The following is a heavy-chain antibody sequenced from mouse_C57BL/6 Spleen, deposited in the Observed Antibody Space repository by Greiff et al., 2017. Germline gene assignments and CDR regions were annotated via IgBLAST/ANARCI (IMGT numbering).Heavy chain of an antibody. V-gene: IGHV1-81*01. CDR3: ARSDYDGGAWFAY. CDR2: IYPRSGNT. J-gene: IGHJ3*01. CDR1: GYTFTSYG. Sequence: VQLQQSGAELARPGASVKLSCKASGYTFTSYGISWVKQRTGQGLEWIGEIYPRSGNTYYNEKFKGKATLTADKSSSTAYMELRRLTSEDSAVYFCARSDYDGGAWFAYWGQGTLVTVSA. D-gene: IGHD2-4*01.